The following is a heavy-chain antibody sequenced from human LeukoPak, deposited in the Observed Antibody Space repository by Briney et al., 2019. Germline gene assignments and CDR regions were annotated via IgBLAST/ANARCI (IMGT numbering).Heavy chain of an antibody. CDR3: ARGKGEDGYNLKSYYFDY. Sequence: GGSLRLSCAASGFTFSSYWMSWVRQAPGKGLEWVANIKQDGSEKYYVDSVKGRFTISRDNAKNSLYLQMNSLRAADTAVYYCARGKGEDGYNLKSYYFDYWGQGTLVTVSS. D-gene: IGHD5-24*01. CDR2: IKQDGSEK. CDR1: GFTFSSYW. J-gene: IGHJ4*02. V-gene: IGHV3-7*01.